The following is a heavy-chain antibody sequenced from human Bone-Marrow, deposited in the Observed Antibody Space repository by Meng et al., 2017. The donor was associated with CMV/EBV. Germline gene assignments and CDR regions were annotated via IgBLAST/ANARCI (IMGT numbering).Heavy chain of an antibody. CDR3: ARGNAPYGDYLLCGMDV. Sequence: SVKVSCKASGGTFSSYAISWVRQAPGQGLEWMGGIIPIFGTANYAQKFQGRVTITTDESTSTAYMELSSLRSEDTAVYYCARGNAPYGDYLLCGMDVWGHGTKVTVSS. J-gene: IGHJ6*02. CDR2: IIPIFGTA. CDR1: GGTFSSYA. V-gene: IGHV1-69*05. D-gene: IGHD4-17*01.